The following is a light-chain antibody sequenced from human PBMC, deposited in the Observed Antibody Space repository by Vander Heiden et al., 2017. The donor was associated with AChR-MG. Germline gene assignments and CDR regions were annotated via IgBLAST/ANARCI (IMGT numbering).Light chain of an antibody. CDR3: QAWDSNPVV. Sequence: SYLLPPPPSVSVPPGQTASITCSGNKLGDKYACWFQQKPGQSPVLVMYRDSKRPSGIPERFSGSHSGNTATLTISGTQAMDEADYYCQAWDSNPVVFGGGTKLTVL. CDR1: KLGDKY. V-gene: IGLV3-1*01. CDR2: RDS. J-gene: IGLJ2*01.